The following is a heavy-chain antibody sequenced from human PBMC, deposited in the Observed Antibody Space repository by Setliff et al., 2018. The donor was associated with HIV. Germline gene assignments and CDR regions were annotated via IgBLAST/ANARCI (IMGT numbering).Heavy chain of an antibody. V-gene: IGHV1-69*13. CDR2: IIPPVGAA. J-gene: IGHJ4*02. D-gene: IGHD3-3*01. CDR3: GRGTLYGVSDY. Sequence: SVKVSCKVSGDTFRNYALNWVRQAPGQGLEWMGGIIPPVGAAVYAQNFQGRVTITADESTSTAYMELVNLRSDDTATFYCGRGTLYGVSDYWGPGTLVTVSS. CDR1: GDTFRNYA.